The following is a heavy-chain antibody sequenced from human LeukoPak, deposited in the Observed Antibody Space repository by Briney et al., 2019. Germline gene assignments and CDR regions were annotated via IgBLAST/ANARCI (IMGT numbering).Heavy chain of an antibody. D-gene: IGHD6-13*01. CDR3: ARGARYSSSWTRYYYYMDV. CDR1: GGSISSYY. CDR2: NYYSGST. J-gene: IGHJ6*03. V-gene: IGHV4-59*01. Sequence: SETLSLTCTVSGGSISSYYWSWIRQPPGKGLEWIGYNYYSGSTNYNPSLKSRVTISVDTSKNQFSLKLSSVTAADTAVYYCARGARYSSSWTRYYYYMDVWGKGTTVTVSS.